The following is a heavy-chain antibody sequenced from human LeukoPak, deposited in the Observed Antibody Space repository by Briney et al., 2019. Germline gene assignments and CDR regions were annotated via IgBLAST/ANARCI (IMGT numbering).Heavy chain of an antibody. CDR3: ARYTEYYFDY. Sequence: GGSLRLSCAASGFTSSTYWMTWVRQAPGKGLEWVANMKRDGSEVYYANSVKGHFTISRDNAKNSLYLQMNSLRAEDTAVYYCARYTEYYFDYWGQGTLVTVSS. J-gene: IGHJ4*02. D-gene: IGHD2-2*02. CDR1: GFTSSTYW. V-gene: IGHV3-7*01. CDR2: MKRDGSEV.